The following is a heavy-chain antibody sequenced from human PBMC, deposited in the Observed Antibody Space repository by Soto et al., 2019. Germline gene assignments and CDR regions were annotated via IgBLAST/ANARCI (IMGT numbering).Heavy chain of an antibody. CDR1: GLIFSSSG. Sequence: PGGSLRLSSAASGLIFSSSGMHWVRQAPGKGLEWVAMIWYDGSNEYYADSVKGRFTTSRDNSKNTLSLQMNSLRVEDTAVYYCARDKGTTCLDTWGQGILVTVSS. D-gene: IGHD1-7*01. CDR2: IWYDGSNE. CDR3: ARDKGTTCLDT. V-gene: IGHV3-33*01. J-gene: IGHJ5*02.